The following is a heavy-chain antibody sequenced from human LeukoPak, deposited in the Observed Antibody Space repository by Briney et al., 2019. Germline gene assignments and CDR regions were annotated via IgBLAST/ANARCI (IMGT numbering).Heavy chain of an antibody. CDR1: GFTLSSYA. J-gene: IGHJ4*02. D-gene: IGHD2-21*01. Sequence: GGSLRLSCAASGFTLSSYAMSWVRQAPGKGLEWVSAISDSGNTYHADSVKGRFTISRDSSKNTLFLQMNRLRPEDAAVYYCTKAPVTTCRGAYCYPFDYWGQGTLVTVSS. CDR3: TKAPVTTCRGAYCYPFDY. V-gene: IGHV3-23*01. CDR2: ISDSGNT.